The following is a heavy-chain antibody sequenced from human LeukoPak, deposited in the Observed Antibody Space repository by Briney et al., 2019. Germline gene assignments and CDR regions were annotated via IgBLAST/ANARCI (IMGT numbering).Heavy chain of an antibody. Sequence: GGSLRLSCAASGFTFSSYSMNWVRQAPGKGLEWVSSISSSSSYIYYADSVKGRFTISRDNAKNSLYLQMNSLKTEDTAVYYCTTSALLLWFGELLYQGAFDIWGQGTMVTVSS. V-gene: IGHV3-21*03. CDR2: ISSSSSYI. J-gene: IGHJ3*02. CDR1: GFTFSSYS. CDR3: TTSALLLWFGELLYQGAFDI. D-gene: IGHD3-10*01.